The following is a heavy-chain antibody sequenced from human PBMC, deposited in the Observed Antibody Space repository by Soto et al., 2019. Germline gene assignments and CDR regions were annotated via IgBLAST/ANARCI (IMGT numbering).Heavy chain of an antibody. Sequence: GGSLRLSCAASGFTFSSYGMHWVRQAPGKGLEWVAVTSYDGSNKYYADSVKGRFTISRDNSKNTLYLQMNSLTPEDTAVYYCAKGMNGGKLSYFDYRGQGTRVTVSS. J-gene: IGHJ4*02. V-gene: IGHV3-30*18. D-gene: IGHD2-15*01. CDR1: GFTFSSYG. CDR2: TSYDGSNK. CDR3: AKGMNGGKLSYFDY.